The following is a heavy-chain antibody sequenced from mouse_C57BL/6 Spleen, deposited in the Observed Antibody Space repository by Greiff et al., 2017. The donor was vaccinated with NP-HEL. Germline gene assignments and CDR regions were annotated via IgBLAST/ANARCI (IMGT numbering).Heavy chain of an antibody. CDR1: GYTFTDYN. CDR2: INPNNGGT. CDR3: ARWAYYGSSFDY. V-gene: IGHV1-22*01. J-gene: IGHJ2*01. D-gene: IGHD1-1*01. Sequence: EVQLQQSGPELVKPGASVKMSCKASGYTFTDYNMHWVKQSHGKSLEWIGYINPNNGGTSYNQKFKGKATLTVNKSSSTAYMELRSLTSEDSAVYYCARWAYYGSSFDYWGQGTTLTVSS.